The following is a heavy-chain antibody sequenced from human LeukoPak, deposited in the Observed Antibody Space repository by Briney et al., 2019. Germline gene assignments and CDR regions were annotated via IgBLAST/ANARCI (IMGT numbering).Heavy chain of an antibody. D-gene: IGHD1-26*01. CDR2: IYYSGST. CDR1: GGSISSSSYY. Sequence: PSETLSLTCTVSGGSISSSSYYWGWIRQPPGKGLEWIGSIYYSGSTYYNPSLKSRVTISVDTSKNQFSLKLSSVTAADTAVYYCARRALGSSGSWEFDYWGQGTLVTVSS. CDR3: ARRALGSSGSWEFDY. J-gene: IGHJ4*02. V-gene: IGHV4-39*01.